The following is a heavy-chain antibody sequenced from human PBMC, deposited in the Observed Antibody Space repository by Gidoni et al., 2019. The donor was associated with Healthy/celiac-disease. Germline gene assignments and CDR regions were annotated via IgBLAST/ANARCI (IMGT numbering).Heavy chain of an antibody. CDR2: IWYDGSNK. D-gene: IGHD6-6*01. CDR3: ARDGSIIAARQGAGGYGMDV. V-gene: IGHV3-33*01. Sequence: QVQLVESGGGVVQPGWSLRLSCAASGFTFSSYAMHWVRQAPGKGLEWVAVIWYDGSNKYYADSVKGRFTISRDNSKNALYLQMNSLRAEDTAVYYCARDGSIIAARQGAGGYGMDVWGQGTTVTVSS. CDR1: GFTFSSYA. J-gene: IGHJ6*02.